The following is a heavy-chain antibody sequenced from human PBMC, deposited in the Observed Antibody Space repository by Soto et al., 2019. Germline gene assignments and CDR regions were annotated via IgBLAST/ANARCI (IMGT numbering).Heavy chain of an antibody. CDR3: AKFRVDGPGADAFDI. J-gene: IGHJ3*02. Sequence: GGSLRLSCAASGFTFSSYGMHWVRQAPGKGLEWVAVISYDGSNKYYADSVKGRFTISRDNSKNTLYLQMNSLRAEDTAVYYCAKFRVDGPGADAFDIWAKGQWSPSPQ. CDR1: GFTFSSYG. D-gene: IGHD3-10*01. V-gene: IGHV3-30*18. CDR2: ISYDGSNK.